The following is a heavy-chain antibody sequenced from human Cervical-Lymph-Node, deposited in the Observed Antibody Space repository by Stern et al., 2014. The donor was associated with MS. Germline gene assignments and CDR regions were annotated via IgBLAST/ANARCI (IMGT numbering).Heavy chain of an antibody. D-gene: IGHD1-26*01. CDR3: ARGHWELLGNNYFDS. CDR1: GASISSGTSY. J-gene: IGHJ4*02. CDR2: LPASGAT. V-gene: IGHV4-61*02. Sequence: QVQLQESGPGLVKPSQTLSLTCTVSGASISSGTSYWSWIRQPAGGGLEWIGRLPASGATYYNPSLKSPVTISGDTSKNQFSLNLNSVTAADTAVYYCARGHWELLGNNYFDSWGQGTLVTVSS.